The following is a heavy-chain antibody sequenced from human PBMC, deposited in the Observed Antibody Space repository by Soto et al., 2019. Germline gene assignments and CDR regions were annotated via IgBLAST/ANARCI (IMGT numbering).Heavy chain of an antibody. J-gene: IGHJ4*02. D-gene: IGHD3-22*01. CDR1: GFTFSSYG. V-gene: IGHV3-30*18. Sequence: GGSLRLSCAASGFTFSSYGMHWVRQAPGKGLEWVAVISYDGSNKYYADSVKGRFTISRDNSKNTPYLQMNSLRAEDTAVYYCAKDSSYYDSSGPSDYWGQGTLVTVSS. CDR2: ISYDGSNK. CDR3: AKDSSYYDSSGPSDY.